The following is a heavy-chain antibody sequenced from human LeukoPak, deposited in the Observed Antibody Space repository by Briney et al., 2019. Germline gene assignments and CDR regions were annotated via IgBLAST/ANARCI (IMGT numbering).Heavy chain of an antibody. CDR3: AKDRASGGSYYRRFDY. J-gene: IGHJ4*02. D-gene: IGHD1-26*01. Sequence: GGSLRLSCVASGFRFEDYGMSWVRQAPGMGLEWVSGINWNGDTAQYGDSVKGRFTISRDNSKNTLYLQMNSLRAEDTAVYYCAKDRASGGSYYRRFDYWGQGTLVTVSS. V-gene: IGHV3-20*04. CDR1: GFRFEDYG. CDR2: INWNGDTA.